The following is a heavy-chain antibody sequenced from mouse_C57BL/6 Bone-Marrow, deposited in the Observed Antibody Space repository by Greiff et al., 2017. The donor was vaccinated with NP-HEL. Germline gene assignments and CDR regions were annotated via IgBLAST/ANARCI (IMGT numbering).Heavy chain of an antibody. CDR1: GFTFSDYG. V-gene: IGHV5-17*01. D-gene: IGHD1-1*01. CDR2: ISSGSSTI. J-gene: IGHJ2*01. CDR3: ARMGFITTVRGDYFDY. Sequence: EVQLQESGGGLVKPGGSLKLSCAASGFTFSDYGMHWVRQAPEKGLEWVAYISSGSSTIYYADTVKGRFTISRDNAKNTLFLQMTSLRSEDTAMYYCARMGFITTVRGDYFDYWGQGTTLTVSS.